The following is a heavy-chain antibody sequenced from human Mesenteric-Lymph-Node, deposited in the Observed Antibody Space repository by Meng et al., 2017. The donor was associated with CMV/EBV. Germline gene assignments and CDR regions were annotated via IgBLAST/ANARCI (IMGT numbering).Heavy chain of an antibody. CDR3: AKDRGGGSDFDY. Sequence: GGSLRLSCAASGFSFYNYAMNWVRQAPGKGLEWVSLIYGAGLGTHYADSVKGRFTISRDNSKNTLYLQMNNLRVEDTALYYCAKDRGGGSDFDYWGLGTLVTVSS. CDR2: IYGAGLGT. CDR1: GFSFYNYA. J-gene: IGHJ4*02. D-gene: IGHD1-26*01. V-gene: IGHV3-23*03.